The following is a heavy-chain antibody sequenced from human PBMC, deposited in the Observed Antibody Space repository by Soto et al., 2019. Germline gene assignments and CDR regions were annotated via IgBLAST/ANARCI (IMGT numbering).Heavy chain of an antibody. CDR1: GYSFTSHW. D-gene: IGHD4-17*01. Sequence: RGESLKISCKGSGYSFTSHWIGWVRQMPGKGLEWMGIVYPGDSDPRYSPSFQGQVTISADKSISTAYLQWSGLKASDTAMYYCASSPYGDVDYWGQGTLVTVSS. CDR3: ASSPYGDVDY. J-gene: IGHJ4*02. CDR2: VYPGDSDP. V-gene: IGHV5-51*01.